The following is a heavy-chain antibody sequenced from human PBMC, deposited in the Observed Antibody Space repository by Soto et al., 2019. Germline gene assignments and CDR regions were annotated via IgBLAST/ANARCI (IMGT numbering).Heavy chain of an antibody. J-gene: IGHJ4*02. V-gene: IGHV3-23*01. Sequence: EVQLLESGGGLVQPGGSLRLSCAASGFIFSSYDMSWVRQAPGKGLEWVSAISGSGGTTYYADSVKGRFIIARDNSKNKQDRHMNSLRAEDAAIDDCAKFFVATGGSGGWPWHFDCWGQGALVTVSS. CDR2: ISGSGGTT. CDR1: GFIFSSYD. D-gene: IGHD6-25*01. CDR3: AKFFVATGGSGGWPWHFDC.